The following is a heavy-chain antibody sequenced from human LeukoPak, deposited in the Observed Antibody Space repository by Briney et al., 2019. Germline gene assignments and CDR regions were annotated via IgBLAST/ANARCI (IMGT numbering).Heavy chain of an antibody. D-gene: IGHD6-19*01. CDR3: TRGSSGRRDN. J-gene: IGHJ4*02. CDR1: GYTFTSCD. V-gene: IGHV1-8*01. Sequence: ASVKVSCKASGYTFTSCDINWVRQATGQGLGWMGWMNPNSGNTGYGQSFQGRITMTRDISIGTAYMELSNLTSEDTAIYYCTRGSSGRRDNWGQGTLVTVSS. CDR2: MNPNSGNT.